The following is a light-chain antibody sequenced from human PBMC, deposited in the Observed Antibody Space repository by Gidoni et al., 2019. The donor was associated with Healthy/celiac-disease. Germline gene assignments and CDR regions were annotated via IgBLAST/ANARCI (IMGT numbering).Light chain of an antibody. J-gene: IGKJ4*01. CDR2: DAS. Sequence: DIQMTLSPSSLSASVGDRVTITCQASQDISNYLNWYQQKPGKAPKLLIYDASNLETGVPSRFSGSGSGTDFTFTISSLQPEDIATYYCQQYDNLPLTFXGXTKVEIK. CDR1: QDISNY. V-gene: IGKV1-33*01. CDR3: QQYDNLPLT.